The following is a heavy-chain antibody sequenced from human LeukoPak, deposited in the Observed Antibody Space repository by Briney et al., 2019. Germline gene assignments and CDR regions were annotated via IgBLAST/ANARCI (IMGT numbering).Heavy chain of an antibody. D-gene: IGHD5-24*01. J-gene: IGHJ1*01. CDR3: ARLARSYGSNDNYHYV. CDR1: GGSITNNY. V-gene: IGHV4-59*12. CDR2: VYYSGST. Sequence: PSETLSLTCSASGGSITNNYLSWIRQPPGKEPEWISYVYYSGSTSYTPSVKRRFTISVDTSKNTFYLKLSTLTAADTAVYYCARLARSYGSNDNYHYVRGQGTLVTVSS.